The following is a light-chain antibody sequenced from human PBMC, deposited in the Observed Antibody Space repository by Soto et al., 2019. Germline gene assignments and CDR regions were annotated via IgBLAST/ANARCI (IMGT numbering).Light chain of an antibody. CDR2: TNN. CDR3: AAWDDSLNGVM. J-gene: IGLJ3*02. CDR1: SSNIGSNT. V-gene: IGLV1-44*01. Sequence: QPVLTQPPSASGTPGQRVTISCSGSSSNIGSNTVNWYQQLPGTAPKLLIHTNNQRPSGVPDRFSGSKSGTSASLAISGLQSEDEADYYCAAWDDSLNGVMFGGGTKLTVL.